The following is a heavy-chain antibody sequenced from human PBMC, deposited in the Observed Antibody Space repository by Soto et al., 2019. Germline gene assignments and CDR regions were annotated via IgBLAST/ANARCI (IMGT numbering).Heavy chain of an antibody. J-gene: IGHJ6*02. CDR1: GFTFSDYY. D-gene: IGHD6-13*01. V-gene: IGHV3-11*01. CDR2: ISSSGSTI. CDR3: ARSFIAAAVSYYYGMDV. Sequence: VQLVESGGGLVQPGGSLRLSCVVSGFTFSDYYMSWIRQAPEKGLEWVSYISSSGSTIYYADSVKGRFTISRDNAKNSLYLQMNSLRAEDTAVYYCARSFIAAAVSYYYGMDVWGQGTTVTVSS.